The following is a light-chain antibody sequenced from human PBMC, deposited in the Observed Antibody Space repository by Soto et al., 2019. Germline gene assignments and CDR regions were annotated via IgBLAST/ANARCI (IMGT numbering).Light chain of an antibody. CDR2: EVS. Sequence: QSVLTQPASVSGSPGQSITISCTGTSSDVGGYNYVSWYQQHPGKAPKLMISEVSNRPSGVSNRFSGSKSGNTASLTISGLQAEDEADYYCSSYTTRSTLVFGGGTK. CDR3: SSYTTRSTLV. V-gene: IGLV2-14*01. CDR1: SSDVGGYNY. J-gene: IGLJ3*02.